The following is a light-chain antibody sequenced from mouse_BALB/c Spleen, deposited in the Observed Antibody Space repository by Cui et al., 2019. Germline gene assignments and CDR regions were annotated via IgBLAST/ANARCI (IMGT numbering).Light chain of an antibody. V-gene: IGKV3-10*01. CDR1: ESVDSYDDSV. CDR3: QQNNEEPYT. CDR2: LAS. J-gene: IGKJ2*01. Sequence: NIVLTQSPASLAASLGQRATISCRASESVDSYDDSVIHWYQQKPGQPPKPLIYLASDLESGVPARFSGSGYRTDFTLTIDPVEADDAATYFCQQNNEEPYTFGGGTKLEIK.